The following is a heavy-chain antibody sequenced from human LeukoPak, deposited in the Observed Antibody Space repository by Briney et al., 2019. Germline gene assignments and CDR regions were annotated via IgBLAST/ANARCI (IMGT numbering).Heavy chain of an antibody. CDR1: GFTFSLYA. Sequence: PGGSLRLSCAASGFTFSLYAMNWVRQAPGKGLEWVSYIDSGSDDIHYADSVKGRFTISRDNAKNSLYLQMNSLRAEDTAVYYCARRLDWNDNEDYWGQGTLVAVSS. CDR2: IDSGSDDI. CDR3: ARRLDWNDNEDY. D-gene: IGHD1-1*01. J-gene: IGHJ4*02. V-gene: IGHV3-21*05.